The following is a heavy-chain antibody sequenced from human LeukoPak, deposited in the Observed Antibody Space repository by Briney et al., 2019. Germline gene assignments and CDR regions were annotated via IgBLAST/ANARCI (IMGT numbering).Heavy chain of an antibody. CDR1: GGTFSSYA. Sequence: SVKVSCKASGGTFSSYAISWVRQAPGQGLEWMGGIIPIFGTANYAQKFQGRVTITADESTSTAYMELSSLRSDDTAVYYCARESHLWFGAYDAFDIWGQGTMVTVSS. CDR3: ARESHLWFGAYDAFDI. CDR2: IIPIFGTA. J-gene: IGHJ3*02. V-gene: IGHV1-69*13. D-gene: IGHD3-10*01.